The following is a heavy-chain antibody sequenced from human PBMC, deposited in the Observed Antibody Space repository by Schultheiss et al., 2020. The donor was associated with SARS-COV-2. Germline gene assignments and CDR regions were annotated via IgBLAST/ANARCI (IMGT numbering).Heavy chain of an antibody. Sequence: SQTLSLTCAVYGGSFSGYYWSWIRQPPGKGLEWIGEINHSGSTYYNPSLKSRVTISVDTSKNQFSLRLSSVTAADTAVYYCARADGSLYSYRFHYWGQGTLVTVSS. CDR3: ARADGSLYSYRFHY. J-gene: IGHJ4*02. CDR1: GGSFSGYY. CDR2: INHSGST. D-gene: IGHD5-18*01. V-gene: IGHV4-34*01.